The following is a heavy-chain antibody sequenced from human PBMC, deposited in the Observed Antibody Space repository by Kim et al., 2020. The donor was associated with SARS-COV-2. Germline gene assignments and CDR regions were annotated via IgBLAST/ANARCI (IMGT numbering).Heavy chain of an antibody. V-gene: IGHV1-69*13. Sequence: SVKVSCKASGGTFSSYAISWVRQAPGQGLEWMGGIFPIFGTANYAQKFQGRVTITADESTSTAYMELSSLRSEDTAVYYCASLDGGLWGIASSLVAVADNWGQGTLVTVSS. CDR3: ASLDGGLWGIASSLVAVADN. CDR1: GGTFSSYA. J-gene: IGHJ4*02. CDR2: IFPIFGTA. D-gene: IGHD6-13*01.